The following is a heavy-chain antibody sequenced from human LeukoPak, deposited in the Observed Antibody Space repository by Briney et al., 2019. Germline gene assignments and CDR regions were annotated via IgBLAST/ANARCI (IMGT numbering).Heavy chain of an antibody. J-gene: IGHJ5*02. CDR3: ARVGLDCSSTSCYLNWFDP. D-gene: IGHD2-2*01. CDR1: GGSISSGDYY. V-gene: IGHV4-30-4*08. Sequence: SSQTLSLTCTVSGGSISSGDYYWSWIRQPPGKGLEWIGYIYYSGSTYYNPSLKSRVTISVDTSKNPFSLKLSSVTAADTAVYYCARVGLDCSSTSCYLNWFDPWGQGTLVTVSS. CDR2: IYYSGST.